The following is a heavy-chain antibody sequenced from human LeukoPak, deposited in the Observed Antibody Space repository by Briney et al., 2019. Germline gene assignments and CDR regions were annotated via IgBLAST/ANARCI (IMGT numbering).Heavy chain of an antibody. J-gene: IGHJ4*02. CDR3: ARGAVLGGTNFDY. CDR2: AYYRSKWFI. Sequence: SQTLSLTCAISGDSVSGSPAVWNWIRQSPSRGLEWLGRAYYRSKWFIDYALSVKGRITITPDTSKNQFSLQLNSVTAEDTAVYYCARGAVLGGTNFDYWGQGTLVTVSS. CDR1: GDSVSGSPAV. D-gene: IGHD1/OR15-1a*01. V-gene: IGHV6-1*01.